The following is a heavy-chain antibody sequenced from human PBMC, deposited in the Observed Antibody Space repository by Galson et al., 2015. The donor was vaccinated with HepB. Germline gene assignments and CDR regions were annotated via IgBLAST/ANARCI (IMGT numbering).Heavy chain of an antibody. CDR3: ARTANDILTGYYTSQTNWFDP. CDR1: GYRFTSYW. V-gene: IGHV5-51*01. Sequence: QSGAEVKKPGESLKISCKGSGYRFTSYWIGWVRQMPGKGLEWMGIIYPGDSDTRYSPSFQGQVTISADKSISTAYLQWSSLKASDTAMYYCARTANDILTGYYTSQTNWFDPGDQGTLVTVSP. J-gene: IGHJ5*02. D-gene: IGHD3-9*01. CDR2: IYPGDSDT.